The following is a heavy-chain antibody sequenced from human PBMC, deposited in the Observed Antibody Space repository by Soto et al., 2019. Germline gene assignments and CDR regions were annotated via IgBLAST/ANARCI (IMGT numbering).Heavy chain of an antibody. D-gene: IGHD3-10*01. V-gene: IGHV3-23*01. J-gene: IGHJ4*02. CDR2: ISGSGGST. CDR1: GFTFSSYA. Sequence: EVQLLESGGGLVQPGGSLRLSCAASGFTFSSYAMRWVRQAPGKGLEWVSAISGSGGSTYYAYSVKGRFTISRDNSKNPLYLQMNSLRADDTAVYYCAKVMEGNPRTASGYFDYWGQGTLVTVSS. CDR3: AKVMEGNPRTASGYFDY.